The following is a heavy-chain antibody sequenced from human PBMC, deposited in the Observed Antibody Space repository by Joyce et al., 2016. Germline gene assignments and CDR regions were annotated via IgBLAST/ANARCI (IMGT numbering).Heavy chain of an antibody. CDR1: GFTFNTYS. V-gene: IGHV3-21*06. CDR3: ARGSYGVFDY. D-gene: IGHD1-26*01. Sequence: EVQLVESGGDLVKPGGSLRLSCAASGFTFNTYSMNWVRQAPGKGLEGVSSISPNSAAIHDADSVRGRFTTSRDNAKSALYLQMDSLRADDTATYYCARGSYGVFDYWGQGTLVPVSS. J-gene: IGHJ4*02. CDR2: ISPNSAAI.